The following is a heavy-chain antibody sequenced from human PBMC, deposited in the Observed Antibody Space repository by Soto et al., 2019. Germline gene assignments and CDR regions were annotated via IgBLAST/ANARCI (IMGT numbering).Heavy chain of an antibody. V-gene: IGHV3-23*01. CDR3: AKAYDFWSGYYPLYYYYYGMDV. CDR1: RFTFSSYA. CDR2: ISGSGGST. J-gene: IGHJ6*02. Sequence: GGSLRLSCAASRFTFSSYAMSWVRQAPGKGLEWVSAISGSGGSTYYADSVKGRFTISRDNSKKTLYLQMNSLRAEDTAVYYCAKAYDFWSGYYPLYYYYYGMDVGGQGTTVNVSS. D-gene: IGHD3-3*01.